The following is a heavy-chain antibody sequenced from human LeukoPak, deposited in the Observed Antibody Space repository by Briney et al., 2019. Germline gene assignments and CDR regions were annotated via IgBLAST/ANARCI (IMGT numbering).Heavy chain of an antibody. Sequence: SETLSLTCSVYGGSLSNYYWTWIRQPPGKGLEWIGEVDQSGNNNYNPSLKSRITMSVDTSKNLFSLRLTSVTAADTAVYFCARGRVEQLINVGGYYYYGMDVWGQGTSVIVSS. CDR2: VDQSGNN. D-gene: IGHD6-6*01. J-gene: IGHJ6*02. CDR1: GGSLSNYY. CDR3: ARGRVEQLINVGGYYYYGMDV. V-gene: IGHV4-34*01.